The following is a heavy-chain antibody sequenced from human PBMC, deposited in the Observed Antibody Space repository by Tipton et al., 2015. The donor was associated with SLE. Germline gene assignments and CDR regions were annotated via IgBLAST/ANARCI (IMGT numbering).Heavy chain of an antibody. CDR2: INHSGST. CDR3: ARGPVSYFDY. CDR1: GGSISSHY. J-gene: IGHJ4*02. D-gene: IGHD2/OR15-2a*01. Sequence: TLSLTCTVSGGSISSHYWSWIRQPPGKGLEWIGEINHSGSTNYNPSPKSRVTISVDTSKNQFSLKLSSVTAADTAVYYCARGPVSYFDYWGQGTLVTVSS. V-gene: IGHV4-34*01.